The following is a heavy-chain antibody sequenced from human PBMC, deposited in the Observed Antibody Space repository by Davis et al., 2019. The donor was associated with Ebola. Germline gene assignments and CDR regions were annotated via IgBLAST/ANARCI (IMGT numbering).Heavy chain of an antibody. V-gene: IGHV1-2*04. CDR3: ARDKSGIWRGMDV. Sequence: ASVKVSCKASGYTFTGYYLHWVRQAPAQGLEWMGWINPNSGGTNYAQKFQGWVTMTRDTSTSTAYMELRSLRSDDTAVYYCARDKSGIWRGMDVWGQGTTVTVSS. D-gene: IGHD1-26*01. J-gene: IGHJ6*02. CDR2: INPNSGGT. CDR1: GYTFTGYY.